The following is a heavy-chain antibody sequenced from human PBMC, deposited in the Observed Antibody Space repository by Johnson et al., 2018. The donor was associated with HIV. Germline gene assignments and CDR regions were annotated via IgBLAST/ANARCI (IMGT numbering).Heavy chain of an antibody. CDR3: ARKGAWAFDI. Sequence: QVQLVESGGDLVKPGGSLRVSCLASGFVFSDYYMSWIRQAPGKGLEWVSYISGSADTIYYTDSVKGRFTISRDNAKNSLYLQMNSLRAEDTAVYYCARKGAWAFDIWGQGTMVTVSS. CDR1: GFVFSDYY. J-gene: IGHJ3*02. V-gene: IGHV3-11*04. D-gene: IGHD3-16*01. CDR2: ISGSADTI.